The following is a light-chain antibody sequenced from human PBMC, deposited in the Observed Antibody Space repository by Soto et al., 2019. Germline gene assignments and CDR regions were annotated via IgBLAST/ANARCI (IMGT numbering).Light chain of an antibody. CDR2: SNN. CDR3: AAWDDSLNGNYV. Sequence: QSVLTQPPSASGTPGQRVTISCPGSSSNIGSNTVNWYQQLPGTAPKLLIYSNNQRPSGVPDRFSGSKSGTSASLAISGLQSEDEADYYCAAWDDSLNGNYVFGTGTKVTVL. CDR1: SSNIGSNT. V-gene: IGLV1-44*01. J-gene: IGLJ1*01.